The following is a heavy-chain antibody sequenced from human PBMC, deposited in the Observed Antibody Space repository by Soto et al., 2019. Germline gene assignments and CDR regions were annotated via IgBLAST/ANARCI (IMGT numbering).Heavy chain of an antibody. CDR2: IIPIFGTA. D-gene: IGHD6-6*01. CDR1: GGTFSSYA. J-gene: IGHJ5*02. V-gene: IGHV1-69*01. CDR3: ARPLGGFSSSSPWFDP. Sequence: QVQLVQSGAEVKKPGSSVKVSCKASGGTFSSYAIRWVRQAPGQGLEWMGGIIPIFGTANYAQKFQGRVTITADESTSTAYMELSSLRSEDTAVYYCARPLGGFSSSSPWFDPWGQGTLVTVSS.